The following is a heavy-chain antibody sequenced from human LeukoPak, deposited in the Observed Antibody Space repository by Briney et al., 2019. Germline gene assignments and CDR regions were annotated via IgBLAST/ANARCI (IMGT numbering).Heavy chain of an antibody. D-gene: IGHD3-16*01. V-gene: IGHV1-69*04. CDR3: ARFYVGTGYFDY. J-gene: IGHJ4*02. CDR1: GGTFSSYA. Sequence: SVKLSCKASGGTFSSYAISWVRQAPGQGLEWMGRIIPTLGIENYAQKFEDRVTITADKSTSTAYMELSSLRSEDTAMYYCARFYVGTGYFDYWGQGTLVTVSS. CDR2: IIPTLGIE.